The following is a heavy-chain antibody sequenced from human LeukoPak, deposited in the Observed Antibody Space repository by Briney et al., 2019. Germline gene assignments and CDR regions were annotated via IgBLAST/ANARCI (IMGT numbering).Heavy chain of an antibody. V-gene: IGHV1-18*01. CDR2: ISAYNGNT. J-gene: IGHJ4*02. CDR3: ARDTGLRGGSYSEDFDY. Sequence: GASVKVSCKASGYTFTSYGISWVRQAPGQGLEWMGWISAYNGNTNYAQKLQGRVTMTTDTSTSTAYMELRSLRSDDTAVYYCARDTGLRGGSYSEDFDYWGQGTLVTVSS. CDR1: GYTFTSYG. D-gene: IGHD1-26*01.